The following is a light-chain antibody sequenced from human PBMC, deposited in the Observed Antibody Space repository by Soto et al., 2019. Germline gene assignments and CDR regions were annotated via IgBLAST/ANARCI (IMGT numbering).Light chain of an antibody. J-gene: IGKJ2*01. V-gene: IGKV4-1*01. Sequence: DIVMTQSPDSLAVSLGERATINCKSSQSVLYSSNNKNYLAWYQQKPGQPPKLLIYWASTRESGVPDRFSGSGSGTDFKLTISSLQAEDVAVYYCQQYYSTPETFGQGTKLEIK. CDR3: QQYYSTPET. CDR1: QSVLYSSNNKNY. CDR2: WAS.